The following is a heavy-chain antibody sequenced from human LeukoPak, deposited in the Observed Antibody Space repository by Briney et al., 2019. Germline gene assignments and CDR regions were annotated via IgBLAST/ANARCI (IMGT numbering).Heavy chain of an antibody. J-gene: IGHJ5*02. CDR2: IYYSGST. V-gene: IGHV4-39*07. D-gene: IGHD4-11*01. CDR3: ARDRGMPTVKGLDWFDP. CDR1: GGSISSGSYY. Sequence: SETLSLTCTVSGGSISSGSYYWGWIRQPPGKGLEWIGSIYYSGSTYYNPSLKSRVTISVDTSKNQFSLKLSSVTAADTAVYYCARDRGMPTVKGLDWFDPWGQGTLVTVSS.